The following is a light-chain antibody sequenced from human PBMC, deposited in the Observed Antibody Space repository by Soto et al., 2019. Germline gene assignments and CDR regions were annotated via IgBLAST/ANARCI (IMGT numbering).Light chain of an antibody. CDR2: GAS. CDR1: QSVSSSY. CDR3: QQYGSSPFT. J-gene: IGKJ4*01. Sequence: EIVLTQSPGTLSLSPGERATLSCRASQSVSSSYLAWYQQKPGQAPRLLIYGASSRATGIPDRFSGSGSATDFTLTISRLEPEDFAVYYCQQYGSSPFTFGGGNKVEIK. V-gene: IGKV3-20*01.